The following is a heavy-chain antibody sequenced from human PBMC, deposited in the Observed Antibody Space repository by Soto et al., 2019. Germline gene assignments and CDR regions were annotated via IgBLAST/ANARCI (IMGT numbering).Heavy chain of an antibody. J-gene: IGHJ6*02. D-gene: IGHD2-21*01. CDR3: ARSLWSPYFYYGLDV. CDR2: INSGGNIT. Sequence: GGSLRLSCTASGFALSRYWMYWVRQAPGKGLVWVSHINSGGNITPYPDSVRGRFTISRDNSKNTLYLDMHSLTTDDTAVYFCARSLWSPYFYYGLDVWGQGTTVTVSS. V-gene: IGHV3-74*01. CDR1: GFALSRYW.